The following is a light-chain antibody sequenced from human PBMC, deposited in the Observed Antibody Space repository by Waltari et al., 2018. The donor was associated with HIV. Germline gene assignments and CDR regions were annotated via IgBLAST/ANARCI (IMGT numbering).Light chain of an antibody. CDR2: STS. CDR1: STKLGINT. Sequence: QSVLTQPPPPSGPPRQRVTTPCPGSSTKLGINTVSWYQPGPGTSPKLPIFSTSHRPPGVPVRVSGSKSATSASLAITGLQAEDEADYHCAAWDDSLNGQVVFGGGTKLTVL. CDR3: AAWDDSLNGQVV. V-gene: IGLV1-44*01. J-gene: IGLJ3*02.